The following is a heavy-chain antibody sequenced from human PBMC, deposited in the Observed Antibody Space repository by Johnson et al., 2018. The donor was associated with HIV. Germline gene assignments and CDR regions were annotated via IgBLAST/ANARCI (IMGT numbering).Heavy chain of an antibody. D-gene: IGHD4-23*01. CDR3: VVYAGNDVDAFDI. CDR2: ISYDGSNK. CDR1: GITVSSSY. Sequence: QEKLVESGGGLVQPGGSLRLSCAASGITVSSSYMSWVRQAPGKGLEWVAVISYDGSNKYYADSVKGRFSISRDNTKHSLYLQMNSLRVEDTAVYYCVVYAGNDVDAFDIWGPGTLVSVSS. J-gene: IGHJ3*02. V-gene: IGHV3-30*03.